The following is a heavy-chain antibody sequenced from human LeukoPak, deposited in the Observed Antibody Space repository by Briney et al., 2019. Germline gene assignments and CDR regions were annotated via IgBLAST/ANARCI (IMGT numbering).Heavy chain of an antibody. V-gene: IGHV5-51*01. CDR3: ARSTPAPYYYDSSGYSSFDY. D-gene: IGHD3-22*01. Sequence: GESLEISCKGSGSSFTSYWIGWVRQLPGKGLEWMGIIYPGDSDSRYSPSFQGQVTISADKSISTAYLQWSSLKASDTAMYYCARSTPAPYYYDSSGYSSFDYWGQGTLVTVSS. CDR2: IYPGDSDS. CDR1: GSSFTSYW. J-gene: IGHJ4*02.